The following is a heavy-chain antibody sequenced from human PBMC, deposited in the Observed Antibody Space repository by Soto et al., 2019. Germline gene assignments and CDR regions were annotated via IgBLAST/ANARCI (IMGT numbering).Heavy chain of an antibody. D-gene: IGHD3-3*01. CDR3: ARIFIDELVFGGFDP. Sequence: ASVKVSCKASGYTFTSYGISWVRQAPGQGLEWMGWISAYNGNTNYAQKLQGRVTMTTDTSTSTAYMELRSLRSDDTAVYYCARIFIDELVFGGFDPWGKGTRLTVSS. V-gene: IGHV1-18*01. J-gene: IGHJ5*02. CDR1: GYTFTSYG. CDR2: ISAYNGNT.